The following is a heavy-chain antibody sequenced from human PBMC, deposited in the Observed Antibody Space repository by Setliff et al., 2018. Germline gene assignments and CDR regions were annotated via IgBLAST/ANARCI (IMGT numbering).Heavy chain of an antibody. V-gene: IGHV1-18*01. Sequence: ASVKVSCKASGYTFTSYGISWVLQAPGQGLEWMGWISAYNGNTNYAQKLQGRVTMTTDTSTSRAYMELRSLRSDDTAVYYCARAPAYSSTPGSYAFDIWGQGTMVTVSS. D-gene: IGHD6-13*01. CDR3: ARAPAYSSTPGSYAFDI. CDR1: GYTFTSYG. CDR2: ISAYNGNT. J-gene: IGHJ3*02.